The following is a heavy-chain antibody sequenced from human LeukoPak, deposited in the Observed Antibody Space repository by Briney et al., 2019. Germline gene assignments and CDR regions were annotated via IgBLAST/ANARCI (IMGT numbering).Heavy chain of an antibody. CDR2: MNPNSGNT. J-gene: IGHJ4*02. CDR3: ARGRKYTSGYRVTELGSGYSDY. CDR1: GYTFSSYD. Sequence: ASVKVSCKASGYTFSSYDINWVRQATGQGLEWMGRMNPNSGNTGYAQKFQGRVTMTRNTSISTAYMELSSLRSEDTAVYYCARGRKYTSGYRVTELGSGYSDYWGQGTLVTVSS. V-gene: IGHV1-8*01. D-gene: IGHD5-18*01.